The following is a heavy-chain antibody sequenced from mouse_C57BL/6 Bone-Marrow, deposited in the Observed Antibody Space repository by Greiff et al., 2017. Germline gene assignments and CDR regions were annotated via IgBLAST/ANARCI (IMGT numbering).Heavy chain of an antibody. CDR3: RTRRQLRLRMDY. V-gene: IGHV1-83*01. CDR2: YPGSGNTY. D-gene: IGHD3-2*02. CDR1: YTFTDYYM. Sequence: VQLQQSGPELVKPGASVKMSCKASGYTFTDYYMHWVKQKPGKGLEWIGEIYPGSGNTYYNEKFKGKATLTADTSSITAYMQLSGLTSEDSAVYFCARTRRQLRLRMDYWGQGTSVTVSS. J-gene: IGHJ4*01.